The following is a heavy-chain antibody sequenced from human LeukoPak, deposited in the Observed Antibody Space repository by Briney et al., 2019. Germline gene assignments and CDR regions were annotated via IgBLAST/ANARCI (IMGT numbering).Heavy chain of an antibody. V-gene: IGHV4-4*08. J-gene: IGHJ4*02. D-gene: IGHD6-19*01. CDR2: IYTSGST. CDR1: GGSISSYY. Sequence: SETLSLTCTVSGGSISSYYWSWIRQPPGKGLEWIGYIYTSGSTNYNPSLKSRVTMSVDTSKNQFSLKLSSVTAADTAVYYCARGGPLDSSGWHYFDYWGQGTLVTVSS. CDR3: ARGGPLDSSGWHYFDY.